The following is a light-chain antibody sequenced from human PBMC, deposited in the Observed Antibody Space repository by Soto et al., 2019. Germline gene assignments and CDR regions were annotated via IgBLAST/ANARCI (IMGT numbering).Light chain of an antibody. CDR2: DAS. J-gene: IGKJ2*01. V-gene: IGKV3-11*01. CDR1: QSIRTS. Sequence: EIVLTQSPATLSLSPGERATLSCRASQSIRTSLAWYQQKPGQAPRLLIYDASNRATGIPARFSGSGSGTDFTLTISSLEPEDFAVYYWQQRTNWPPLYAFGQGTKLEIK. CDR3: QQRTNWPPLYA.